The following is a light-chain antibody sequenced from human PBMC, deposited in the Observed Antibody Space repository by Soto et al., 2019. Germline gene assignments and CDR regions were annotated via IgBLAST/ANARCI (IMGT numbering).Light chain of an antibody. CDR1: SSDVGGYNY. Sequence: QSVLTQPRSVSGSPGQPVTISCTGTSSDVGGYNYVSWYQQHPGKAPKLMIYDVSKRPSGVPDRFSGSKSGNTASLTISGLQAEDEADYYCCSYAGSYTSYVFGTGTKLTVL. CDR2: DVS. V-gene: IGLV2-11*01. J-gene: IGLJ1*01. CDR3: CSYAGSYTSYV.